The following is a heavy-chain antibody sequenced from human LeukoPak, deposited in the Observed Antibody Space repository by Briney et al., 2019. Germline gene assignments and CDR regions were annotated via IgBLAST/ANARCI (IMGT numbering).Heavy chain of an antibody. CDR2: ISSSSSYI. V-gene: IGHV3-21*01. Sequence: GSLRLSCAASGFTFSSYSMNWVRQAPGKGLEWVSFISSSSSYIYYADSVKGRFTISRDNAKNSLYLQMNSLRAEDTAVYYCARVSPNWYFDLWGRGTLVTVSS. J-gene: IGHJ2*01. CDR1: GFTFSSYS. CDR3: ARVSPNWYFDL.